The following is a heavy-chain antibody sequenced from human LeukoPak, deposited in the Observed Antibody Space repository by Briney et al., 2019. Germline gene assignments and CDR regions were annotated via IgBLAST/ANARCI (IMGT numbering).Heavy chain of an antibody. CDR1: GGSFSGYY. J-gene: IGHJ4*02. D-gene: IGHD2-15*01. V-gene: IGHV4-34*01. Sequence: SETLSLTCAVYGGSFSGYYWSWIRQPPGQGLEWIGEINHSGSTNSNPSLKSRVTISVDTSKNQFSLKLSSVTAADTAVYYCARGLGGNSYDYWGQGTLVTVSS. CDR2: INHSGST. CDR3: ARGLGGNSYDY.